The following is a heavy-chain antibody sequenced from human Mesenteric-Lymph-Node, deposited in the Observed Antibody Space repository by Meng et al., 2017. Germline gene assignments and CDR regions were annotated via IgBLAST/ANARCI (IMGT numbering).Heavy chain of an antibody. CDR2: IYYSGST. CDR1: GGSISSYY. J-gene: IGHJ5*02. Sequence: GSLRLSCTVSGGSISSYYWSWIRQPPGKGLEWIGYIYYSGSTNYNPSLKSRVTISVDTSKNQFSLKLSSVTAADTAVYYCARDLRVTMVRGVIIQPNWFDPWGQGTLVTVSS. V-gene: IGHV4-59*01. D-gene: IGHD3-10*01. CDR3: ARDLRVTMVRGVIIQPNWFDP.